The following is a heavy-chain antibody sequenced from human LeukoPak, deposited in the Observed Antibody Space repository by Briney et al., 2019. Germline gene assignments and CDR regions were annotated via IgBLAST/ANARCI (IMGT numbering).Heavy chain of an antibody. CDR1: GFTFSSYA. V-gene: IGHV3-30*07. CDR2: ISYDGSNK. D-gene: IGHD6-13*01. CDR3: AKTISSSWPLYYYYGMDV. Sequence: GGSLRLSCAASGFTFSSYAMHWVRQAPGKGLEWVAVISYDGSNKYYADSVKGRFTISRDNSKNTLYLQMNSLRAEDTAVYYCAKTISSSWPLYYYYGMDVWGQGTTVTVSS. J-gene: IGHJ6*02.